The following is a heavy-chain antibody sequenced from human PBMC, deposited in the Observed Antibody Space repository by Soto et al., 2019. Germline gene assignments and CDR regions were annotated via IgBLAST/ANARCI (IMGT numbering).Heavy chain of an antibody. Sequence: PSETLSLTCTVSGGSISSGDYYWSWIRQPPGKGLEWIGYIYYSGSTYYNPSLKSRVTISVDTSKNQFSLKLSSVTAADTAVYYCARAELGRTYYYYYYGVDVWGQGTTVTVSS. J-gene: IGHJ6*02. V-gene: IGHV4-30-4*01. CDR1: GGSISSGDYY. CDR3: ARAELGRTYYYYYYGVDV. D-gene: IGHD1-1*01. CDR2: IYYSGST.